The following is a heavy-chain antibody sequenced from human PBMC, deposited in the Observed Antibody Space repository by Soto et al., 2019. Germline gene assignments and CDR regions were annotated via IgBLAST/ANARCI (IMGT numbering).Heavy chain of an antibody. V-gene: IGHV3-30-3*01. D-gene: IGHD2-2*01. CDR3: ARGYCSRTSRSHFDC. J-gene: IGHJ4*02. CDR2: MSYDGSNK. Sequence: GGSLRLSCAASGFAFSIYAVHLVRQSPGKGLEWVAFMSYDGSNKYYADSVKGRFTISSDNSKNTLYLQMNSLGTEDTAVYYCARGYCSRTSRSHFDCWGQGNLVTVS. CDR1: GFAFSIYA.